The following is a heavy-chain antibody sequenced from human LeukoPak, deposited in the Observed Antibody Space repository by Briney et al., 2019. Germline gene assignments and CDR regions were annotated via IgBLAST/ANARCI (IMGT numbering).Heavy chain of an antibody. J-gene: IGHJ4*02. CDR3: ASRPGQVPPAPLDF. D-gene: IGHD6-6*01. Sequence: ASVKVSCKASGYTFTSYPINWVRQAPGQGLEWMGWINTKTGNPTYAQGFTGRFVFSLDTSVSTAYLLISSLKADDTAVYYCASRPGQVPPAPLDFWGQGTLVSVSS. CDR1: GYTFTSYP. CDR2: INTKTGNP. V-gene: IGHV7-4-1*02.